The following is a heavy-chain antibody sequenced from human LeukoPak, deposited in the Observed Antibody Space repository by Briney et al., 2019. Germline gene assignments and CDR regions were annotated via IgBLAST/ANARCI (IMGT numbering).Heavy chain of an antibody. J-gene: IGHJ5*02. CDR3: ARGNLGFGSGSYYWFDP. CDR2: VLYSGRH. Sequence: SETLSLTCTVSGGSISTYYWSWVRQPPGNGLEWIGYVLYSGRHNYNPSLKSRVTISLDTSKNHFSLKMRSVTAADTALYYCARGNLGFGSGSYYWFDPWGQGTLATVSS. D-gene: IGHD3-10*01. CDR1: GGSISTYY. V-gene: IGHV4-59*08.